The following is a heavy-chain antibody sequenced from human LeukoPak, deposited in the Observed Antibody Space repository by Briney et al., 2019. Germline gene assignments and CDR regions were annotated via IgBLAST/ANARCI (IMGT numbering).Heavy chain of an antibody. Sequence: PSETLSLTCTVSGGSISSYYWSWIRQPAGKGLEWIGRIYTSGSTNYNPSLKSRVTMSVDTSKNQFSLKLSSVTAADTAVYYCARDKYYYDSSGFGAVYYYYYMDVWGKGTTVTISS. D-gene: IGHD3-22*01. J-gene: IGHJ6*03. V-gene: IGHV4-4*07. CDR1: GGSISSYY. CDR3: ARDKYYYDSSGFGAVYYYYYMDV. CDR2: IYTSGST.